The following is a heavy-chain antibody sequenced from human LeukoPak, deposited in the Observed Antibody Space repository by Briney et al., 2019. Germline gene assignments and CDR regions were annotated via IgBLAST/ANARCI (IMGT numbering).Heavy chain of an antibody. V-gene: IGHV3-7*05. CDR3: AREVGSAARGR. Sequence: PGGSLRLSCATSGFTFDSYWMSWVRQAPGKGLEWVANIKEDGSEKYYVDSVKGRFTISRDNAKNSVYLQMNSLRAADTAVYYCAREVGSAARGRWGQGTLVTVSS. J-gene: IGHJ4*02. CDR2: IKEDGSEK. D-gene: IGHD2-2*01. CDR1: GFTFDSYW.